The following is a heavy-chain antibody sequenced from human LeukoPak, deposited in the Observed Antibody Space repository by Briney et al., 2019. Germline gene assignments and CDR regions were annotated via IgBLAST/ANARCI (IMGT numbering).Heavy chain of an antibody. D-gene: IGHD2/OR15-2a*01. J-gene: IGHJ6*03. CDR3: AIIEGPRIPRYYYYYMDV. CDR2: ISYDGSNK. CDR1: GFTFSSYA. Sequence: GGSLRLSCAASGFTFSSYAMHWVRQAPGKGLEWVAAISYDGSNKYYADSMKGRFTISRDSSKNTLYLQMNSLRAEDTAVYYCAIIEGPRIPRYYYYYMDVWGKGTTVTVSS. V-gene: IGHV3-30*04.